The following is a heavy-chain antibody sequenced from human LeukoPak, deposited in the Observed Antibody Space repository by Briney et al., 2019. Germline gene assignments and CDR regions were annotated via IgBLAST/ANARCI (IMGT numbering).Heavy chain of an antibody. D-gene: IGHD3-10*01. CDR3: ARDKRFGELNWIDP. Sequence: SETLSLTCTVSGGSISSYYWSWIRQPPGKGLEWIGYIYYSGSTNYNPSLKSRVTISVDTSKNQFSLKLSSVTAADTAVYYCARDKRFGELNWIDPWGQGTLVTVSS. V-gene: IGHV4-59*01. J-gene: IGHJ5*02. CDR2: IYYSGST. CDR1: GGSISSYY.